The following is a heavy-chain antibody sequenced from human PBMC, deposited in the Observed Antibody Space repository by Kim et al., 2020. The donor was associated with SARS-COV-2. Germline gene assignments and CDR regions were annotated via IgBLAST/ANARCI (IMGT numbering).Heavy chain of an antibody. Sequence: GGSLRLSCAASGFTFSTYTMTWVRQAPGKGLEWVSSISSSSTYIYYADSVKGRFTISRDNAENSLYLQMNSLRAEDSAVYYCAGSIEVATTFFDSWGQGTLVTVSS. CDR2: ISSSSTYI. J-gene: IGHJ4*02. CDR1: GFTFSTYT. V-gene: IGHV3-21*01. D-gene: IGHD6-19*01. CDR3: AGSIEVATTFFDS.